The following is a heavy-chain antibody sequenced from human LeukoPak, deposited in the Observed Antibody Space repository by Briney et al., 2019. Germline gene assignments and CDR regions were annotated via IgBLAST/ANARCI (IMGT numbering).Heavy chain of an antibody. V-gene: IGHV1-69*13. CDR3: GRGYYYYYYYMDV. CDR2: IIPIFGTA. D-gene: IGHD5-12*01. J-gene: IGHJ6*03. CDR1: GGTFSSYA. Sequence: ASVKVSCKASGGTFSSYAISWVRQAPGQGLEWMGGIIPIFGTANYAQKFQGRVTITADESTSTAYMELSSLRSEDTAVYYCGRGYYYYYYYMDVWGKGTTVTISS.